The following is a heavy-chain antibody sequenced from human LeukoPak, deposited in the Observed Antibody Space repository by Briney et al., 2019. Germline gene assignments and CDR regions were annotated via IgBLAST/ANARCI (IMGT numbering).Heavy chain of an antibody. V-gene: IGHV1-2*02. CDR3: ARGLGTVTTLNYYVAD. D-gene: IGHD4-17*01. CDR1: GYTFTDYY. CDR2: INPNRGGA. Sequence: ASVRVSCKASGYTFTDYYMHWVRQAPGQGLEWMGWINPNRGGANYARKFQGRVTMTRDTSISTVFLEVSRLRSDDTAVYYCARGLGTVTTLNYYVADWGQGTLVTVSS. J-gene: IGHJ4*02.